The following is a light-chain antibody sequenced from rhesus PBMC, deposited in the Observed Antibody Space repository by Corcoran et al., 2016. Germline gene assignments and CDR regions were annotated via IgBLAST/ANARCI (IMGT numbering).Light chain of an antibody. J-gene: IGKJ2*01. V-gene: IGKV1-46*01. Sequence: DIQMTQSPSSLSASVGDTVTITCRASQSFRSSLAWYQQKPGKAPKLLIFSASSLQSGVPSRFSGSKSGTDITLTFSSLQPEDIASYFCPQYYSYPHSFCQGTKVEIK. CDR1: QSFRSS. CDR3: PQYYSYPHS. CDR2: SAS.